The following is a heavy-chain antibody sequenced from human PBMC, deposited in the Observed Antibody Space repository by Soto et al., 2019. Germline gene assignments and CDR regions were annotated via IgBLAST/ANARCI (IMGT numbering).Heavy chain of an antibody. V-gene: IGHV4-61*01. Sequence: ETLSLTCTVSGDSVSSASFYWIWIRQAPGKGLEWIGFIYFSGSTNYNPSLKSRVTMSLDTSKNQFSLNLSSVTPADTAVYYCARVKRGRNWFDHWGQGTLVTVSS. CDR1: GDSVSSASFY. J-gene: IGHJ5*02. CDR2: IYFSGST. CDR3: ARVKRGRNWFDH.